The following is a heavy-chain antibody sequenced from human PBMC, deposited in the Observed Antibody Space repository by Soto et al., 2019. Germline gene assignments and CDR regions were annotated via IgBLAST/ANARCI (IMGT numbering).Heavy chain of an antibody. CDR1: GLNFSNHW. CDR3: ARSCRHTLDP. J-gene: IGHJ5*02. CDR2: INQDGSDK. Sequence: EVQLVESGGGLVQPGGSLRLSCTASGLNFSNHWMTCVRQVSGKGLEWVANINQDGSDKYYAESVKGRFTISRDNVKNLLSLQMNSLRVEDTAVYYCARSCRHTLDPWGQGALVTVSS. V-gene: IGHV3-7*01. D-gene: IGHD3-10*01.